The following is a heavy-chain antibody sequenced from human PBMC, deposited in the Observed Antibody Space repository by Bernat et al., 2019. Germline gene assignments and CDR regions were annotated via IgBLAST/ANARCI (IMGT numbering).Heavy chain of an antibody. V-gene: IGHV4-39*01. CDR1: GGSISSSSYY. CDR2: IYYSGST. J-gene: IGHJ6*02. CDR3: ASRTSYYYGMDV. Sequence: QLQLQESGPGLVKPSETLSLTCTVSGGSISSSSYYWGWIRQPPGKGLEWIGSIYYSGSTYYNPSLKSRVTISVDTSKNQFSLKLSSVTAADTAVYYCASRTSYYYGMDVWGQGTTVTVSS.